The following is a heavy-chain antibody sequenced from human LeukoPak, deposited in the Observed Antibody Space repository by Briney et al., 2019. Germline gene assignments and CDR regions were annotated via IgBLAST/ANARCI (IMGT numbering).Heavy chain of an antibody. D-gene: IGHD3-22*01. V-gene: IGHV1-69*13. CDR3: ATLGPAWSIVAWYFDL. CDR1: GGTFSSYA. J-gene: IGHJ2*01. Sequence: ASVKVSCKASGGTFSSYAISWVRQAPGQGLEWMGGIIPIFGTANYAQKFQGRVTITADESTSTAYMELSSLRSEDTAVYYCATLGPAWSIVAWYFDLWGRGTLVTVSS. CDR2: IIPIFGTA.